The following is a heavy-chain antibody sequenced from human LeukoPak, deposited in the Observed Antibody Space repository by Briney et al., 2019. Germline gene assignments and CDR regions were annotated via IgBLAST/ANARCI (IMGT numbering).Heavy chain of an antibody. V-gene: IGHV3-13*01. J-gene: IGHJ4*02. D-gene: IGHD4-17*01. CDR1: GFTFSSYD. Sequence: GGSLRLSCAASGFTFSSYDMHWVRQATGKGLEWVSAIGTAGDTYYPGSVKGRFTISSENAKNSLYLQMNSLRAGNTAVYYCARAPAYGGDYSYYFDYWGQGTLVTVSS. CDR3: ARAPAYGGDYSYYFDY. CDR2: IGTAGDT.